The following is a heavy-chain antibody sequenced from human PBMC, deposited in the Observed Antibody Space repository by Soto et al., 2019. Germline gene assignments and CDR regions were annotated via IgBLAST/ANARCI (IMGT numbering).Heavy chain of an antibody. V-gene: IGHV3-23*01. CDR3: AKDNVPSPYDFWSGISGVDY. CDR1: GFTFSSYA. J-gene: IGHJ4*02. D-gene: IGHD3-3*01. CDR2: ISGSGGST. Sequence: EVQLLESGGGLVQPGGSLRLSCAASGFTFSSYAMSWVRQAPGKGLEWVSAISGSGGSTYYADSAKGRFTISRDNSKNTLYLQMNSLRAEDTAVYYCAKDNVPSPYDFWSGISGVDYWGQGTLVTVSS.